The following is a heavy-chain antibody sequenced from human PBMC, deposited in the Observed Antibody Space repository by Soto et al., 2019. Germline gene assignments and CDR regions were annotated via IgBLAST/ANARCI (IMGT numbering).Heavy chain of an antibody. V-gene: IGHV3-33*01. Sequence: RLSCAASGFTFSSYGMHWVRQAPGKGLEWVAVIWYDGSNKYYADSVKGRFTISRGNSKNTLYLQMNSLRAEDTAVYYCARDLRGYSYGGDAFDIWGQGTMVTVSS. J-gene: IGHJ3*02. CDR2: IWYDGSNK. D-gene: IGHD5-18*01. CDR3: ARDLRGYSYGGDAFDI. CDR1: GFTFSSYG.